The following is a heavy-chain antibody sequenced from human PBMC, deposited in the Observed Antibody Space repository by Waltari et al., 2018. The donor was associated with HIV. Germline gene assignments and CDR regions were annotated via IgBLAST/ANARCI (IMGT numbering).Heavy chain of an antibody. CDR2: IVVGDTTT. Sequence: EVQLVESGGDLIQPGGSLRLSCVASGFTLSDYIITWVRQAPGKGLGWVSYIVVGDTTTHYADSVKGRFTISRDNAENSVFLHMNSLTAEDSGVYYCARDPTAGLDVWGQGTAVTVSS. CDR1: GFTLSDYI. CDR3: ARDPTAGLDV. V-gene: IGHV3-48*04. J-gene: IGHJ6*02.